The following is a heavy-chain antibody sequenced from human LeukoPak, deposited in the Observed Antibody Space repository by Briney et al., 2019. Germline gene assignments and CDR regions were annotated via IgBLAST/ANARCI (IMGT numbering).Heavy chain of an antibody. CDR2: IIPIFGTA. J-gene: IGHJ6*03. Sequence: SVKVSCKASGGTFSSYAISWVRQAPGQGLEWMGGIIPIFGTANYAQKFQGRVTITTDESTSTAYMELSSLRSEDTAVYYCARGEAYQLLYYYYYMDAWGKGTTVTVSS. CDR1: GGTFSSYA. CDR3: ARGEAYQLLYYYYYMDA. D-gene: IGHD2-2*01. V-gene: IGHV1-69*05.